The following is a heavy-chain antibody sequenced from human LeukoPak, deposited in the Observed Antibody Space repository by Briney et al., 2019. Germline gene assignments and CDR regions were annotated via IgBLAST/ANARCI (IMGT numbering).Heavy chain of an antibody. CDR3: ARVLGSSVVAYYFDY. J-gene: IGHJ4*02. Sequence: SETLSLTCTVSGYSISSGYYWGWIRQPPGKGLEWIGSIYHSGSTYYNPSLKSRVNISVDPSKNPFSLKLSSVTAADTAVYYCARVLGSSVVAYYFDYWGQGTLVTVSS. CDR2: IYHSGST. D-gene: IGHD1-26*01. CDR1: GYSISSGYY. V-gene: IGHV4-38-2*02.